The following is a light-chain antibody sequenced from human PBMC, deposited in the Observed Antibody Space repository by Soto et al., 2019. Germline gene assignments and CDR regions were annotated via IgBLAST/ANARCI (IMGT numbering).Light chain of an antibody. J-gene: IGLJ3*02. CDR2: EGS. CDR1: SGDVGSYNL. Sequence: QSALTQPASVSGSPGQSITISCTGASGDVGSYNLVSWYQHHPGKAPKLMIYEGSKRPSGVSNRFSGSKSGNTASLTISGLQAEDEADYYCCSSAGSSTPVFGGGTKLTVL. CDR3: CSSAGSSTPV. V-gene: IGLV2-23*01.